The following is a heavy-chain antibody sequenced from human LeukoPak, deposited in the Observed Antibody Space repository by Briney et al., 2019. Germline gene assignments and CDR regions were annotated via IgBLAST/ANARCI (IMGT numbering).Heavy chain of an antibody. D-gene: IGHD3-3*01. CDR1: GFTFSSYA. V-gene: IGHV3-23*01. J-gene: IGHJ6*02. CDR2: ISGSGGST. CDR3: AKATIFGVVAYGMDV. Sequence: PGGTLRLSCAASGFTFSSYAMSWVRQTPGKGLEWVSAISGSGGSTYYADSVKGRFTISRDNSKNTLYLQMNSLRAEDTAVYYCAKATIFGVVAYGMDVWGQGTRSPSP.